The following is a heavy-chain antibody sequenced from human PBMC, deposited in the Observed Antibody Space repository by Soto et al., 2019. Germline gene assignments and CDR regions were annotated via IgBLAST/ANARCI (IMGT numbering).Heavy chain of an antibody. D-gene: IGHD3-10*01. CDR1: GFTFSSYG. CDR3: AKEGMVRGVITYYYFDY. CDR2: ISYDGSNK. V-gene: IGHV3-30*18. J-gene: IGHJ4*02. Sequence: QVQLVESGGGVVQPGRSLRLSCAASGFTFSSYGMHWVRQAPGKGLEWVAVISYDGSNKYYADSVKGRFTISRDNSKNTQYLQMNSLRAEDTAVYYCAKEGMVRGVITYYYFDYWGQGTLVTVSS.